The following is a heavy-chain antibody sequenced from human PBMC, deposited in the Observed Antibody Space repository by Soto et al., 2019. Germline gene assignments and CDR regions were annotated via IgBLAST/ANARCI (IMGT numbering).Heavy chain of an antibody. Sequence: GGSLRLSCAASGFTVSSNYMGWVRQAPGKGLEWVSVIYSGGSTYYADSVKGRFTITRDTSASTAYMELSSLRSADTAVYYCARSSGYYYLEYWGQGTLVTVSS. J-gene: IGHJ4*02. D-gene: IGHD3-22*01. CDR1: GFTVSSNY. V-gene: IGHV3-53*05. CDR2: IYSGGST. CDR3: ARSSGYYYLEY.